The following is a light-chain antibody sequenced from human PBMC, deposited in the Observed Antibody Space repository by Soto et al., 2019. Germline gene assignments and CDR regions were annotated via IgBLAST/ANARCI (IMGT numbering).Light chain of an antibody. CDR3: QQRSDWPLT. Sequence: EIVLTQSPTTLSLSPGERATISCRASQSVSSYFAWYQQKPGQAPRLLIYDASTRAADIPARFSGSGSGTDFTLIISSLEPEDFAVYYCQQRSDWPLTFGGGTKVDIK. CDR1: QSVSSY. V-gene: IGKV3-11*01. J-gene: IGKJ4*01. CDR2: DAS.